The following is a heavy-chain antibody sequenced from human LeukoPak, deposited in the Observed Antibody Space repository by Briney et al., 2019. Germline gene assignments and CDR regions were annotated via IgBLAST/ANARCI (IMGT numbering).Heavy chain of an antibody. J-gene: IGHJ5*02. D-gene: IGHD4-17*01. CDR2: INPNSGGT. Sequence: ASVKVSCKASGYTFTGYYMHWVRQAPGQGLEWMGWINPNSGGTNYAQKFQGRVTMTRDTSISTAYVELSRLRSDDTAVYYCARNYGDYMLNWFDPWGQGTLVTVSS. CDR1: GYTFTGYY. V-gene: IGHV1-2*02. CDR3: ARNYGDYMLNWFDP.